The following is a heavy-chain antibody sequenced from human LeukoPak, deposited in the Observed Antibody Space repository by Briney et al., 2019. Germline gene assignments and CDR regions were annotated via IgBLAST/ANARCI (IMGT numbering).Heavy chain of an antibody. D-gene: IGHD3-3*01. CDR2: IYYSGST. Sequence: TSETLSLTCTVSGGSISSYYWSWIRQPPGKGLEWIGYIYYSGSTNYNPSLKSRVTISVDTSKNQFSLKLSSVTAADTAVYYCVRGRRTNLEWSLPSQIMDVWGKGTTVTVSS. CDR1: GGSISSYY. CDR3: VRGRRTNLEWSLPSQIMDV. V-gene: IGHV4-59*01. J-gene: IGHJ6*03.